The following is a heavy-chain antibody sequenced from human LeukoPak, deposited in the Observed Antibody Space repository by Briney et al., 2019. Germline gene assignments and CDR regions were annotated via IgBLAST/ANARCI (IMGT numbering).Heavy chain of an antibody. Sequence: EASVKVSCKASGYTFTNYYMHWVRQAPGQGLEWMGIINPSGGSTSYAQKFQGRVTMTRDTSTSTVYMELSSLRSEDTAVYYCATNDIVVLPAAYYSRLDYWGQGTLVTVSS. D-gene: IGHD2-2*01. J-gene: IGHJ4*02. CDR3: ATNDIVVLPAAYYSRLDY. CDR1: GYTFTNYY. V-gene: IGHV1-46*01. CDR2: INPSGGST.